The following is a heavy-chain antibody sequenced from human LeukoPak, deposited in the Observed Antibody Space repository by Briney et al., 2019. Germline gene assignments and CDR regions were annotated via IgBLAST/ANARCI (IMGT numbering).Heavy chain of an antibody. CDR1: GFTFGDYY. V-gene: IGHV3-11*01. CDR3: ARYRVITNDYFDS. Sequence: GGSLRLSCAASGFTFGDYYMSWIRQAPGKGLEWVSYISNSGNTIKEADSVRGRFTISRDNAQNSLFLQMKSLRADDTAVYYCARYRVITNDYFDSWGQGTLVTVSS. J-gene: IGHJ4*02. CDR2: ISNSGNTI. D-gene: IGHD3-16*01.